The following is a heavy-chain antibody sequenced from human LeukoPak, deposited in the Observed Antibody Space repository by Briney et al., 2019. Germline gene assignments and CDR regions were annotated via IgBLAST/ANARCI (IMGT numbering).Heavy chain of an antibody. J-gene: IGHJ4*02. Sequence: GGSLRLSCAASGFTFSSYDMHWVRQATGKGLEWVSAIGTAGDPYYPGSVKGRFTISRENDKNSLYLQMNSLRAGDTAVYYCARVGLYCSGGSCYSVFDYWGQGTLVTVSS. CDR1: GFTFSSYD. CDR3: ARVGLYCSGGSCYSVFDY. V-gene: IGHV3-13*05. CDR2: IGTAGDP. D-gene: IGHD2-15*01.